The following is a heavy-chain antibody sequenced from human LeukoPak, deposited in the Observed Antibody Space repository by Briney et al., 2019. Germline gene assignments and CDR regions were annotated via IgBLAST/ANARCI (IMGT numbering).Heavy chain of an antibody. Sequence: GGSLRLSCTASGFTFSSYWMSWVRQAPGKGLEWVANIKQDGNEKFYVDSVKGRFTISRDNAKNSLYLQMNSLRAEDTAVYYCARAQGVLTAEFLDYWGQGTLVTVSS. CDR2: IKQDGNEK. CDR1: GFTFSSYW. D-gene: IGHD4/OR15-4a*01. CDR3: ARAQGVLTAEFLDY. V-gene: IGHV3-7*01. J-gene: IGHJ4*02.